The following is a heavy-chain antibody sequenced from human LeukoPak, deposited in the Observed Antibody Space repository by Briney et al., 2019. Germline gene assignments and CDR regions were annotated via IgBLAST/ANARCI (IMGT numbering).Heavy chain of an antibody. V-gene: IGHV1-2*04. CDR1: GYTFTSYD. Sequence: ASVKVSCKASGYTFTSYDINWVRQAPGQGLEWMGWINPNSGGTNYAQKFQGWVTMTRDTSISTAYMELSRLRSDDTAVYYCARAYGSGWYTDFDYWGQGTLVTVSS. J-gene: IGHJ4*02. CDR2: INPNSGGT. D-gene: IGHD6-19*01. CDR3: ARAYGSGWYTDFDY.